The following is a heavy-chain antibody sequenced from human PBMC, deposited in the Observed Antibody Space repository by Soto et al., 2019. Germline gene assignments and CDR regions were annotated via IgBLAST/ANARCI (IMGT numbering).Heavy chain of an antibody. Sequence: QVQLVESGGGVVQPGRSLRLSCAASGFTFSSYAMHWVRQAPGKGLEWVAVISYDGSNKYYADSVKGRFTISRDNSKNTLYLQMNSLRAEDTAVYYCARDPAGRIAAAAVDYYYYGMDVW. D-gene: IGHD6-13*01. J-gene: IGHJ6*01. CDR1: GFTFSSYA. CDR3: ARDPAGRIAAAAVDYYYYGMDV. V-gene: IGHV3-30-3*01. CDR2: ISYDGSNK.